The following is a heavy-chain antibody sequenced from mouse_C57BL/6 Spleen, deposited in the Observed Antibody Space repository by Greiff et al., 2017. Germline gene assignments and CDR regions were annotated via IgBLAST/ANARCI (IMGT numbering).Heavy chain of an antibody. CDR3: AGSGNWDGFAY. Sequence: QVQLKESGAELVKPGASVKISCKASGYAFSSYWMNWVKQRPGKGLEWIGQIYPGDGDTNYNGKFKGKATLTADKSSSTAYMQLSSLTSEDSAVYFCAGSGNWDGFAYWGQGTLVTVSA. D-gene: IGHD4-1*01. CDR2: IYPGDGDT. V-gene: IGHV1-80*01. CDR1: GYAFSSYW. J-gene: IGHJ3*01.